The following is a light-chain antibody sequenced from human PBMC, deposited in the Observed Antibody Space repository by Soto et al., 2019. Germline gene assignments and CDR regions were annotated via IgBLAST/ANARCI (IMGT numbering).Light chain of an antibody. V-gene: IGKV4-1*01. Sequence: DIVMTQSPDSLAVSLGERATINCKSSQSVLYSSNNKNYLAWYQQKPRQPPKLLIYWASTRESGVPDRFSGSGSGTDFTLTISSLQAEDVAVYYCQQFYSIPFTFGPGTKVDIK. CDR3: QQFYSIPFT. CDR1: QSVLYSSNNKNY. CDR2: WAS. J-gene: IGKJ3*01.